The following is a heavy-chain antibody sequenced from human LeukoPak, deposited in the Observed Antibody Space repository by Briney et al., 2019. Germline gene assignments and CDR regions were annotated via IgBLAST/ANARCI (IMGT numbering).Heavy chain of an antibody. CDR2: IYRGCST. V-gene: IGHV3-53*01. Sequence: PGGSLRLSCAASGFSLSSNHMSWVRQAPGKGLEWVSIIYRGCSTYYADSVKGRFTSSRDTSKNTLYLQMNSLRAEDTAVYYCARDLAYWGQGTLVTVSS. CDR1: GFSLSSNH. CDR3: ARDLAY. J-gene: IGHJ4*02.